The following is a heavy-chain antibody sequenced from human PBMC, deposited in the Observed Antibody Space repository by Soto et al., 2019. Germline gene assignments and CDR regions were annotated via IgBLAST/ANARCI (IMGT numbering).Heavy chain of an antibody. D-gene: IGHD2-2*01. CDR3: ARDLDADCSSTSCYAYYYYGMDV. Sequence: ASVKVSCKDSGYTFTSYAIHWVRQAPGQRLEWMGWINAGNGNTKYSQKFQGRVTITRDTSASTAYMELSSLRSEDTAVYYCARDLDADCSSTSCYAYYYYGMDVWGQGTTVTVSS. CDR1: GYTFTSYA. CDR2: INAGNGNT. V-gene: IGHV1-3*01. J-gene: IGHJ6*02.